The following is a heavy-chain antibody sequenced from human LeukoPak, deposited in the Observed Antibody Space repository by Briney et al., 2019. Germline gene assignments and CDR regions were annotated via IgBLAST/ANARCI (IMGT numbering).Heavy chain of an antibody. CDR2: ISSSSTTI. D-gene: IGHD3-22*01. J-gene: IGHJ4*02. CDR1: GFTFSSYS. V-gene: IGHV3-48*01. CDR3: ARDYYDSSGYYSYYFDY. Sequence: TGGSLRLSCAASGFTFSSYSMNWVRQAPGKGLEWVSYISSSSTTIYYADSVKGRFTISRDNAKNSLYLQMNSLRAEDTAVYYCARDYYDSSGYYSYYFDYWGQGTLVTVSS.